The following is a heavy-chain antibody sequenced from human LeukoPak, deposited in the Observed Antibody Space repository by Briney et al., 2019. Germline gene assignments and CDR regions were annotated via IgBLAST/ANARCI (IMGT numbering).Heavy chain of an antibody. Sequence: GGSLRLSCAASGFTFSDYYMSWIRQAPGKGLEWVSYISSSGSTIYYADSVKGRFTISRDNAKNSLYLQMSSLRAEDTAVYYCARDLGLRYFDWLEGYFDYWGQGTLVTVSS. CDR1: GFTFSDYY. CDR2: ISSSGSTI. J-gene: IGHJ4*02. V-gene: IGHV3-11*01. D-gene: IGHD3-9*01. CDR3: ARDLGLRYFDWLEGYFDY.